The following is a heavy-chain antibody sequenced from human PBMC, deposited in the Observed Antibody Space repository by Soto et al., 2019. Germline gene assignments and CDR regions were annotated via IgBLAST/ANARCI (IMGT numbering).Heavy chain of an antibody. CDR1: GFTFSSYW. CDR3: AISDYYGSGSYYNPYDY. V-gene: IGHV3-74*01. J-gene: IGHJ4*02. Sequence: EVQLVESGGGLVQPGGSLRLSCAASGFTFSSYWMHWVRQAPGKGLVWVSRINSDGSSTSYADSVKGRFTISRDNAKNTRYLQMNSLRAEDTAVYYCAISDYYGSGSYYNPYDYWGQGTLVTVSS. CDR2: INSDGSST. D-gene: IGHD3-10*01.